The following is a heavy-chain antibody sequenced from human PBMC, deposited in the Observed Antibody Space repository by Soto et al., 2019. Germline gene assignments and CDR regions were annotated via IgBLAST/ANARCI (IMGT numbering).Heavy chain of an antibody. Sequence: QVQLVESGGGVVQPGRSLRLSCAASGFTFRNYAMHWVRQAPGKGLEWVAVASYDGSDIHDADSVKGRFTISRDNSNNTLYLPMNSMRAADTAICYYASDLPNNWNCEYWGQGTLVTVSS. D-gene: IGHD1-20*01. V-gene: IGHV3-30-3*01. J-gene: IGHJ4*02. CDR3: ASDLPNNWNCEY. CDR2: ASYDGSDI. CDR1: GFTFRNYA.